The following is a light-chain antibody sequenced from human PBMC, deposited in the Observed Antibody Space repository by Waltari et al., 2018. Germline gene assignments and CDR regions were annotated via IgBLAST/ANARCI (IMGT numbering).Light chain of an antibody. Sequence: SALPQPASVSGSPGQSITIYCTGTSSDVGRYEYVSWYQQHPGKAPKLILYDVSKRPSGVSHRFSGSTSGYTASLTISGLQSEDEADYYCCSYTTTDTYVFGSGTKVTVL. CDR1: SSDVGRYEY. CDR3: CSYTTTDTYV. V-gene: IGLV2-14*03. J-gene: IGLJ1*01. CDR2: DVS.